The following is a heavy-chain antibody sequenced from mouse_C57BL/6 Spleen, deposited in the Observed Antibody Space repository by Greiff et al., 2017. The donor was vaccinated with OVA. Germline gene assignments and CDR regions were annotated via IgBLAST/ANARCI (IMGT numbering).Heavy chain of an antibody. Sequence: VQLQQPGAELVKPGASVKVSCKASGYTFTSYWMPWVKQRPGQGLEWIGRIHPSDSDTNYNQKFKGKATLTVDTSSHTAYMQLSILTSEDSSFYYCAIVDYYGSSYYFDYWGQGTTRTVSS. V-gene: IGHV1-74*01. D-gene: IGHD1-1*01. J-gene: IGHJ2*01. CDR3: AIVDYYGSSYYFDY. CDR2: IHPSDSDT. CDR1: GYTFTSYW.